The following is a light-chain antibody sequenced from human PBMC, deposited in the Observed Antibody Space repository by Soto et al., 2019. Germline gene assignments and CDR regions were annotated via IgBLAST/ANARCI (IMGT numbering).Light chain of an antibody. J-gene: IGKJ1*01. CDR1: QSVSSD. V-gene: IGKV3-15*01. CDR2: GAS. CDR3: QQYNNWPPLT. Sequence: EIVMTQSPATLSLSPGERATLSCRASQSVSSDLAWYQQRPGQAPRLLIFGASTRATGIPARFSGSGSGTEFALTLRSLQSEDFAVYYCQQYNNWPPLTFGQGTKV.